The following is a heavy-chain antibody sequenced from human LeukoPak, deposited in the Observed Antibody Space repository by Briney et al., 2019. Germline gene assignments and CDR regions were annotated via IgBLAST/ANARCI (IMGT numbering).Heavy chain of an antibody. Sequence: PSETLSLTCAVSGTSISLSNWWTWVRQPPGKGLEWIGEIYHSGTTNYNPSLKSRVTISLDKSRNQFSLNLNSVSAADTAVYYCASEDRGYCGGDCHLDYWGQGSLVTVSS. V-gene: IGHV4-4*02. CDR3: ASEDRGYCGGDCHLDY. CDR2: IYHSGTT. D-gene: IGHD2-21*01. J-gene: IGHJ4*02. CDR1: GTSISLSNW.